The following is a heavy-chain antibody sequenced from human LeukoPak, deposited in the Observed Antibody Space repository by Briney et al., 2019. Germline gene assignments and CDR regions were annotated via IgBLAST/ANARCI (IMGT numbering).Heavy chain of an antibody. CDR3: ARHLLAVADFDY. CDR1: GFTFSTCS. D-gene: IGHD6-19*01. J-gene: IGHJ4*02. V-gene: IGHV3-21*01. CDR2: ISSSSSYI. Sequence: PGGSLRLSCAASGFTFSTCSMNWVRQAPGKGLEWVSSISSSSSYIYYADSVKGRFTISRDNAKNSLYLQMNSLRAEDAAVYYCARHLLAVADFDYRGQGTLVTVSS.